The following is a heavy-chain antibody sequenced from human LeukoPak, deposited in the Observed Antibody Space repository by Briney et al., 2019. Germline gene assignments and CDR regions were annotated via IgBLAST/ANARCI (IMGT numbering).Heavy chain of an antibody. Sequence: PSETLSLTCAVSGDSISSYYWSWIRQPPGEGLEWIWYIYYISSTNYNASLKGRVTISIDKSKNQLYLNMSSVTAADTAVYYCARDHAFDIWGQGTMVTVSS. CDR3: ARDHAFDI. J-gene: IGHJ3*02. V-gene: IGHV4-59*01. CDR2: IYYISST. CDR1: GDSISSYY.